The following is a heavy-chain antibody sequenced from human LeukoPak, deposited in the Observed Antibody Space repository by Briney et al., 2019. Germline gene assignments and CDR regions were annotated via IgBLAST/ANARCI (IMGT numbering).Heavy chain of an antibody. J-gene: IGHJ4*02. CDR3: ARWQWLVLNDY. V-gene: IGHV1-18*01. D-gene: IGHD6-19*01. CDR1: GYTFTSYG. Sequence: ASVKVSCKASGYTFTSYGISWVRQAPGQWLEWMGWISAYNGNTNYAQKLQGRVTMTTDTSTSTAYMELRSLRSDGTAVYYCARWQWLVLNDYWGQGTLVTVSS. CDR2: ISAYNGNT.